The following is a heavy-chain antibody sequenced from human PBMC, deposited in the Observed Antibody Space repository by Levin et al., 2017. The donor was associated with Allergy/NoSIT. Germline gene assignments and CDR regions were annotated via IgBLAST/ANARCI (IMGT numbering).Heavy chain of an antibody. J-gene: IGHJ4*02. V-gene: IGHV3-21*01. CDR2: ISSDGNYI. CDR1: GFTFSTCS. Sequence: GGSLRLSCAASGFTFSTCSMNWVRQAPGKGLEWVASISSDGNYIHYADSLKGRFTISRDNAKNSVYLHMNSLRAEDTAVYYCARDLSLNYFDRRGYYAFDYWGQGTLVTVSS. D-gene: IGHD3-22*01. CDR3: ARDLSLNYFDRRGYYAFDY.